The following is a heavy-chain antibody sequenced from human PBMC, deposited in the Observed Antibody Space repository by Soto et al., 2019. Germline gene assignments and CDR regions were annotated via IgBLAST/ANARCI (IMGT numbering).Heavy chain of an antibody. Sequence: EVQLVESGGGFVQPGGSLRLSCAASGFTFDSYWMTWVRQAPGKGLEWVAHIKQDGGQTYYVDSVKGRFTISRDNAKTALFLQMNSLRAEDTSVYFCERVGNGYENWPPYYYCGMDVWGQGTTVTVSS. V-gene: IGHV3-7*01. D-gene: IGHD5-12*01. J-gene: IGHJ6*02. CDR1: GFTFDSYW. CDR3: ERVGNGYENWPPYYYCGMDV. CDR2: IKQDGGQT.